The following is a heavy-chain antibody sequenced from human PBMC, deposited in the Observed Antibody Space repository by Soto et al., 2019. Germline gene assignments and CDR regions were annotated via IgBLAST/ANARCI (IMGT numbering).Heavy chain of an antibody. Sequence: EVQLVESGGGLRQPGGSLRLSCAASGFTFSNYWMHWVRQAPGSGLVWVSRLNSDGSDADYTDSVKGRFTISRDDAKNTLYLHMNRLRAEDTAIYYCARELSAFGMDVWGQGTTVTVSS. J-gene: IGHJ6*02. V-gene: IGHV3-74*01. CDR2: LNSDGSDA. D-gene: IGHD3-16*02. CDR3: ARELSAFGMDV. CDR1: GFTFSNYW.